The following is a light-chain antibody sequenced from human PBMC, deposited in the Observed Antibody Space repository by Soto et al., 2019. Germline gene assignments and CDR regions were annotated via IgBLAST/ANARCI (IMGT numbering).Light chain of an antibody. J-gene: IGKJ2*01. V-gene: IGKV1-5*03. CDR3: QQYNSYSPT. CDR2: KAS. Sequence: DIQMTQSPSTLSASVGDRVTITCRARQSISSWLAWYQQKPGKAPKLLIYKASSLESGVPARFSGSGSGTEFTLTISSLQPDDFATYCCQQYNSYSPTFGQGTKLEIK. CDR1: QSISSW.